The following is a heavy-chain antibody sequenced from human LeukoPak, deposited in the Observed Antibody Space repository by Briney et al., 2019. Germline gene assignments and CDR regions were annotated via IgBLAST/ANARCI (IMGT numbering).Heavy chain of an antibody. CDR1: GGSISSDGYY. D-gene: IGHD2-2*01. Sequence: SETLSLTCTVSGGSISSDGYYWICIPQHPGQGLESIVYIYYSGSNYYNPSLKRRVTVSVDPYKNQFSLKLSSVNAADTAVYYCARNVVVPAATGAFDIWGQGTMVTVSS. J-gene: IGHJ3*02. CDR3: ARNVVVPAATGAFDI. CDR2: IYYSGSN. V-gene: IGHV4-31*03.